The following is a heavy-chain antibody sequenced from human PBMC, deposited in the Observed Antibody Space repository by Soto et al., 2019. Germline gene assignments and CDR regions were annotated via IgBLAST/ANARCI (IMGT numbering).Heavy chain of an antibody. D-gene: IGHD6-13*01. CDR2: INANNGNP. CDR3: VVSRGWWAFHC. J-gene: IGHJ4*01. Sequence: QVLLVQSGAEVKKPGASVQISCKASGYTFTTYDMHWVRQAPGQRLEWMGSINANNGNPKYSQRFQGRATFTRDTSATTGSMDLSSMISEDTSVYFCVVSRGWWAFHCWGHGPLVNVSS. V-gene: IGHV1-3*01. CDR1: GYTFTTYD.